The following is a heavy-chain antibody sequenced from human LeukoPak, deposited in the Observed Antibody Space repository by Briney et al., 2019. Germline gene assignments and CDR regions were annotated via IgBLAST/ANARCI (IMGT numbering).Heavy chain of an antibody. CDR3: ARYKFHNYFDP. Sequence: SETLSLTCAVSGGSISSSNWWSWVRPPPGKGLEWIGEIYHSGSTNYNPSLKSRVTISVDKSKNQFSLKLTSATAADTAIYFCARYKFHNYFDPWGQGTLVVVSS. V-gene: IGHV4-4*02. D-gene: IGHD5-24*01. CDR2: IYHSGST. CDR1: GGSISSSNW. J-gene: IGHJ5*02.